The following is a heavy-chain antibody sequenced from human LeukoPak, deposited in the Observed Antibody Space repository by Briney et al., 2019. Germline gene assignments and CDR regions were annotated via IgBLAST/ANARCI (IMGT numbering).Heavy chain of an antibody. CDR3: ARGLVAGTAHDAFDI. V-gene: IGHV4-39*07. Sequence: SETLSLTCTVSGGSISSSSYYWGWIRQPPGKGLEWIGSIYYSGSTYYNPSLKSRVTISVDTSKNQFSLKLSSVTAADTAVYYCARGLVAGTAHDAFDIWGQGTMVTVSS. CDR1: GGSISSSSYY. CDR2: IYYSGST. J-gene: IGHJ3*02. D-gene: IGHD6-19*01.